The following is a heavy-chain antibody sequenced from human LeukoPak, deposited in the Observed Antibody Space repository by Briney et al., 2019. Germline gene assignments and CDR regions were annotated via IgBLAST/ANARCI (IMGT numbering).Heavy chain of an antibody. CDR2: ISYDENIK. CDR1: GFTFSSYA. D-gene: IGHD2/OR15-2a*01. Sequence: GRSLRLSCAASGFTFSSYAMHWVRQAPGKGLEWVAAISYDENIKNYADSVKGRFTISRDNSKNTLYLQMSSLRAEDTAVYYCAKNIRTEGNYYMDVWGTGTTVTVSS. J-gene: IGHJ6*03. CDR3: AKNIRTEGNYYMDV. V-gene: IGHV3-30*04.